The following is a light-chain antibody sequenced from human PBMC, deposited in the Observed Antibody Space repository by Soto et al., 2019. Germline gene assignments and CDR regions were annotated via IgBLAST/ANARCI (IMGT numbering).Light chain of an antibody. J-gene: IGLJ2*01. CDR3: CSYVGSYTLV. Sequence: QSALTQPRSVSGSPGQSVTISCTGTSSDVGAYNYVSWYQQHPGKAPKLMTYDVSKRPSGVPDRFSGSKSGNTASLTISGLQAEDEADYYCCSYVGSYTLVFGGGTKVTVL. V-gene: IGLV2-11*01. CDR2: DVS. CDR1: SSDVGAYNY.